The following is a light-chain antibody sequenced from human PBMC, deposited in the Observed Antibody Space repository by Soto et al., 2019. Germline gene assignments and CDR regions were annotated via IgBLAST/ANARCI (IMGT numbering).Light chain of an antibody. CDR2: DTS. Sequence: EVVMRQSPATLSVSPGEGATLSFRGSQGIGDTLAWYQHKPGQTPRLLIYDTSTRATGIPDRFSGSGSGTDFTLTISRLEPEDFAVYYCQQRGEWPPGATFGQGTRLEIK. V-gene: IGKV3D-20*02. CDR1: QGIGDT. J-gene: IGKJ5*01. CDR3: QQRGEWPPGAT.